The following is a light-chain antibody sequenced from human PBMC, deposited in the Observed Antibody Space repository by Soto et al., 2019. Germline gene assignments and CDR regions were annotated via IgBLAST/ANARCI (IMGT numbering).Light chain of an antibody. J-gene: IGKJ1*01. CDR2: GTS. Sequence: ELVLPQSPCTLSLSPGERATLSCRTTPRISTAFLAWYQQKPGQAPRLLIYGTSNRATGIPDRFSASGSGIDSTLAITRLEPDDFAVYYCQHYSHSRWTFGQVTKVEIK. CDR1: PRISTAF. V-gene: IGKV3-20*01. CDR3: QHYSHSRWT.